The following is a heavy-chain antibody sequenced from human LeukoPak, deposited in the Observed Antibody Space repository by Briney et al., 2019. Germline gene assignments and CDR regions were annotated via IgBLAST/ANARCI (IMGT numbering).Heavy chain of an antibody. CDR3: AREASGNYHVFDS. J-gene: IGHJ4*02. V-gene: IGHV3-11*04. D-gene: IGHD1-26*01. CDR2: ITNSGRST. CDR1: VFRPSNYI. Sequence: GSLRLSCEASVFRPSNYIMSWVRQAPGEGRERVSYITNSGRSTNYADAVKGRFTISRDNAKKSIYLEMTDLRAEDTGVYYCAREASGNYHVFDSWGQGTLVTVSS.